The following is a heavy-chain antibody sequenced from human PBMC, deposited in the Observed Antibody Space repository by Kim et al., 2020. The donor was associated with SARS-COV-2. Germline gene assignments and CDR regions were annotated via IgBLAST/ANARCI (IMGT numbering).Heavy chain of an antibody. CDR1: GFTFSNAW. CDR2: IKSKSDGGGTV. J-gene: IGHJ4*02. V-gene: IGHV3-15*01. CDR3: TALFWSGPEELDY. Sequence: GGSLRLSCAASGFTFSNAWMSWVRQAPGKGLEWVGRIKSKSDGGGTVDYAAPVKGRFTISRDDSKDTLYLQMNSLKTEDTAVYYCTALFWSGPEELDYWGQGTLVTVSS. D-gene: IGHD3-3*01.